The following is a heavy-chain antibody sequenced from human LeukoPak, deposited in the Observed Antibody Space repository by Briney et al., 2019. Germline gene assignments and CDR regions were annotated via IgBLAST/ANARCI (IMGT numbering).Heavy chain of an antibody. V-gene: IGHV4-34*01. Sequence: SETLSLTCAVYGGSFSGYYWSWIRQPPGKGLEWIGEINHSGSTNYNPSLKSRVTISVDTSKNQFSLKLSSVTAADTAVYYCARGVPDYDFWSGKGYYYYYMDVWGKGTTVTVSS. J-gene: IGHJ6*03. D-gene: IGHD3-3*01. CDR1: GGSFSGYY. CDR3: ARGVPDYDFWSGKGYYYYYMDV. CDR2: INHSGST.